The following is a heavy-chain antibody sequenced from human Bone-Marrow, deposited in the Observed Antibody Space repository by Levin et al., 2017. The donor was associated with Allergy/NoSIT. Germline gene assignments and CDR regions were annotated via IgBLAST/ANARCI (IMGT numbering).Heavy chain of an antibody. J-gene: IGHJ3*02. Sequence: ASVKVSCKASGYTFTSYDINWVRQATGQGLEWMGWMNPNSGNTGYAQKFQGRVTMTRNTSISTAYMELSSLRSEDTAVYYCARAYYDFWSGYYTSVDAFDIWGQGTMVTVSS. CDR3: ARAYYDFWSGYYTSVDAFDI. D-gene: IGHD3-3*01. V-gene: IGHV1-8*01. CDR1: GYTFTSYD. CDR2: MNPNSGNT.